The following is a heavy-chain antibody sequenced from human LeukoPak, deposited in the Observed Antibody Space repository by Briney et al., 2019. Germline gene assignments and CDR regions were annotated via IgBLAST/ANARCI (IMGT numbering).Heavy chain of an antibody. CDR3: TKVGDYYDSSGYYLHYFDY. Sequence: GGSLRLSCAASGFTFYDYAIHWVRQAPGKGLEWVSGISWKGGSIGSADSVKGRFTISRDSAKNSLYLQMNSLRAEDTALYYCTKVGDYYDSSGYYLHYFDYWDQGTLFTVSS. CDR1: GFTFYDYA. J-gene: IGHJ4*02. D-gene: IGHD3-22*01. V-gene: IGHV3-9*01. CDR2: ISWKGGSI.